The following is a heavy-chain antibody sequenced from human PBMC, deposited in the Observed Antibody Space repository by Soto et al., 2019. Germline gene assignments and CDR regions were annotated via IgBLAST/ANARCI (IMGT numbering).Heavy chain of an antibody. CDR1: GGSVGSGEYY. CDR2: IYDSGST. CDR3: ARDVAHGYTENV. J-gene: IGHJ3*01. Sequence: QVQLQESGPGLVKPSQTLSLACTVSGGSVGSGEYYYSWIRQPPGKGLEWIGYIYDSGSTNYTPSLKGRVTMSLDRSNNQVSLQLSSVTAADTAVYFCARDVAHGYTENVWGQGTMVTVSS. V-gene: IGHV4-30-4*01. D-gene: IGHD5-18*01.